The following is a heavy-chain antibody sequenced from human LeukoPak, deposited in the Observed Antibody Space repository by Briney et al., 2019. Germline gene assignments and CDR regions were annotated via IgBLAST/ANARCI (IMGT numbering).Heavy chain of an antibody. V-gene: IGHV4-34*01. J-gene: IGHJ4*02. Sequence: PSETLSLTCGVYGGSFSGYYWSWIRQPPGKGLEWIGEINHSGSTNYNPSLKSRVTISVDTSKNQFSLKLSSVTAADTAVYYCASSYFPAGVYYFDYWGQGTLVTVSS. CDR3: ASSYFPAGVYYFDY. CDR2: INHSGST. D-gene: IGHD7-27*01. CDR1: GGSFSGYY.